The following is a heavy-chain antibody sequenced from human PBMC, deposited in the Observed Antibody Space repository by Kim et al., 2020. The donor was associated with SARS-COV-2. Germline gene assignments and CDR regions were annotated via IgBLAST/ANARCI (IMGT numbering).Heavy chain of an antibody. V-gene: IGHV1-46*01. J-gene: IGHJ4*02. CDR1: GYTFTSYY. Sequence: ASVKVSCKASGYTFTSYYMHWVRQAPGQGLEWMGIINPSGGSTSYAQKFQGRVTMTRDTSTSTVYMELSSLRSEDTAVYYCARGREQQLASRGSLNFDYWGQGTLVTVSS. CDR3: ARGREQQLASRGSLNFDY. CDR2: INPSGGST. D-gene: IGHD6-13*01.